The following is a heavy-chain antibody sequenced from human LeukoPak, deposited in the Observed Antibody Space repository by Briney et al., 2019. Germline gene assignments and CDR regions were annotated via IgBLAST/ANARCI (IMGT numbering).Heavy chain of an antibody. CDR2: IYSGGST. J-gene: IGHJ4*02. CDR1: GFTVSSNY. V-gene: IGHV3-53*01. Sequence: GGSLRLSCPASGFTVSSNYMSWVGQAPGRGLEWVSVIYSGGSTYYADSVKGRFTISRDNSRNTLYLQMNSLRAEDTAVYYCAAVMIYSSGDFSFDYWGQGTLVTVSS. CDR3: AAVMIYSSGDFSFDY. D-gene: IGHD6-19*01.